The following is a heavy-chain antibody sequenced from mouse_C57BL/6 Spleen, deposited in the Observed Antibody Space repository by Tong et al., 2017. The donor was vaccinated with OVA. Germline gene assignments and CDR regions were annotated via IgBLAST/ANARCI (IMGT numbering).Heavy chain of an antibody. V-gene: IGHV1-53*01. J-gene: IGHJ2*01. CDR1: GYIFTSYW. Sequence: VQLQESGTELVKPGASVKLSCKASGYIFTSYWMHWVKQRPGQGLEWIGNINPSNGGTNYNEKFKSKATLTVDKSSSTAYMQLSSLTSEDSAVYYCARDYYGSSWGYYFDYWGQGTTLTVSS. D-gene: IGHD1-1*01. CDR3: ARDYYGSSWGYYFDY. CDR2: INPSNGGT.